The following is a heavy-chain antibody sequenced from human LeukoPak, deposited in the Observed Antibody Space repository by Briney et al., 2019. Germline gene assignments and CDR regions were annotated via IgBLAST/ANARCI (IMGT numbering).Heavy chain of an antibody. Sequence: SQTLSLTCTVSGGSISTYYWSWIRQPPGKGLEWIGYIYYSGTINYNPSLKSRVTILVDTSKNQFSLNLSSVTAADTAVYYCARRSPGYSYSIDSWGQGTLVTVSS. CDR2: IYYSGTI. D-gene: IGHD5-18*01. CDR3: ARRSPGYSYSIDS. J-gene: IGHJ4*02. V-gene: IGHV4-59*08. CDR1: GGSISTYY.